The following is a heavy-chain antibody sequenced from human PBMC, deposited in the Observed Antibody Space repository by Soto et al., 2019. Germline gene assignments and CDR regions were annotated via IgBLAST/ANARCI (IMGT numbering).Heavy chain of an antibody. CDR3: ARASVRICSSTSCYTEPRGMDV. Sequence: GGSLRLSCGASAFTFSSYWMHWVRQAPGKGLVWVSRIDADGSSTSYADSVKGRFTISRDNAKNTLYLQLNSLRAEDTAVYYCARASVRICSSTSCYTEPRGMDVWGPGTTLTVSS. V-gene: IGHV3-74*01. D-gene: IGHD2-2*02. CDR2: IDADGSST. CDR1: AFTFSSYW. J-gene: IGHJ6*02.